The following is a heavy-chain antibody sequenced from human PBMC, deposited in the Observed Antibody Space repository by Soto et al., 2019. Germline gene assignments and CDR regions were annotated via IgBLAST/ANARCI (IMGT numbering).Heavy chain of an antibody. CDR1: GGTFSSYA. J-gene: IGHJ3*02. D-gene: IGHD3-10*01. Sequence: SVKVSCKASGGTFSSYAISWVRQAPGQGLEWMGGIIPIFGTANYAQKFQGRVTITADKSTSTAYMELSSLRSEDTAVYYCARIGGNSTGAFDIWGQGTMVTVSS. V-gene: IGHV1-69*06. CDR3: ARIGGNSTGAFDI. CDR2: IIPIFGTA.